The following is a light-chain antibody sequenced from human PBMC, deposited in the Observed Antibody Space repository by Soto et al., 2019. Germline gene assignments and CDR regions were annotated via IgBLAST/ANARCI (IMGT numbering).Light chain of an antibody. V-gene: IGKV1-5*03. CDR3: QQYTAYPLT. CDR1: QSLITW. Sequence: DIQMTQSPTTLSASVGDRVTITCRASQSLITWLAWYQQKPGKAPKLLIHKASSLGSGVPSRFSGSGSGTEFTLICSSLQPDEFATYYCQQYTAYPLTFGGGTKVEIK. J-gene: IGKJ4*01. CDR2: KAS.